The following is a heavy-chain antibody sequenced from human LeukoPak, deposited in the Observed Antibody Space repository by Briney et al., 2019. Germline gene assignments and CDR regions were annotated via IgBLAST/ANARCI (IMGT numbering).Heavy chain of an antibody. CDR1: GFTFSRYW. V-gene: IGHV3-7*03. D-gene: IGHD6-19*01. CDR2: LIQDGGEK. Sequence: PGGSLRLSCVASGFTFSRYWMTWVRQAPGKGLEWVATLIQDGGEKHYVDSVKGRFTISSDNDKISVYLQMNSLRAEDTAVYYCASWGSVAGQRALDYWGQGTLVTVSS. CDR3: ASWGSVAGQRALDY. J-gene: IGHJ4*02.